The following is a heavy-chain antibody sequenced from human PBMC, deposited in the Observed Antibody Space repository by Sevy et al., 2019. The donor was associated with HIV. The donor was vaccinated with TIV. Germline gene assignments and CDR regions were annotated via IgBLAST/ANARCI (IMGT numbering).Heavy chain of an antibody. Sequence: GGSLRLSCAASGFTFSSYWMTWVRQAPGKGLEWVANMRQDGSEKYYVDSVKGRFTISRDKAKNSLYLQMNSLRAEDTAVYYCARGIYGSGSRLGLGYGGQGTLVTVS. D-gene: IGHD3-10*01. CDR2: MRQDGSEK. CDR1: GFTFSSYW. V-gene: IGHV3-7*01. CDR3: ARGIYGSGSRLGLGY. J-gene: IGHJ4*02.